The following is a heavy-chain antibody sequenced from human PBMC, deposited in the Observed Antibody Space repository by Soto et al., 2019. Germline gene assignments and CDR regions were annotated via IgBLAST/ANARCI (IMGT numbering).Heavy chain of an antibody. CDR2: ISYDEINK. V-gene: IGHV3-30*18. D-gene: IGHD2-15*01. Sequence: GGSLRLSCAASGFTFRTYGMHWVRQAPGKGLEWVAVISYDEINKQYADSVKGRFTISRDNSKNTLYLQMNSLRAEDTAVYYCAKDLVVVIPATYYYDMDVWGQGTTVTVSS. J-gene: IGHJ6*02. CDR3: AKDLVVVIPATYYYDMDV. CDR1: GFTFRTYG.